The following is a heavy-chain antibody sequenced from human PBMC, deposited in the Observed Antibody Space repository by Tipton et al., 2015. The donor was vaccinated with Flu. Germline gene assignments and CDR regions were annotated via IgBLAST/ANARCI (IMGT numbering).Heavy chain of an antibody. J-gene: IGHJ3*02. CDR1: GFSVSSNY. D-gene: IGHD1-26*01. CDR2: IYSGGST. V-gene: IGHV3-53*01. Sequence: SPRLSCAASGFSVSSNYMSWVRQAPGKGLEWVSVIYSGGSTDYADSVKGRFTISRDSSKNTLYVQMSSLRADDTAVYYCAREQFSGSYGSFDIWGQGTMVTVSS. CDR3: AREQFSGSYGSFDI.